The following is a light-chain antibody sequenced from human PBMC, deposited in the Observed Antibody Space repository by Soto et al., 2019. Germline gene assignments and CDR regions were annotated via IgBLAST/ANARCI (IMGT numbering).Light chain of an antibody. V-gene: IGKV3-20*01. J-gene: IGKJ1*01. CDR3: QQCVAHLPT. Sequence: EIVLTQSPATLSLSPGERATLSCRASQIFSSTYLAWFHQKPGQAPRLLISGASSRATGIADRFSGSASGTDFTLTISRLEPEDFAVYSCQQCVAHLPTFGQGTKVEIK. CDR1: QIFSSTY. CDR2: GAS.